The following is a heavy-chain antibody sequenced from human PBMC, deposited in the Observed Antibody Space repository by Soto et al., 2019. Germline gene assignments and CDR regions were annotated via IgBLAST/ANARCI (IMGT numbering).Heavy chain of an antibody. V-gene: IGHV1-18*01. CDR3: ARGRYGDY. Sequence: QVHLVQSGAEVKKPGASVKVSCKGSGYDFTTYGITWVRQAPGQGLEWMAWISAHNGNTDYAQKLQGRVTVTRDTSTSTAYMELRSLRSDDTAMYYCARGRYGDYWDQGALVTVSS. D-gene: IGHD1-1*01. J-gene: IGHJ4*02. CDR2: ISAHNGNT. CDR1: GYDFTTYG.